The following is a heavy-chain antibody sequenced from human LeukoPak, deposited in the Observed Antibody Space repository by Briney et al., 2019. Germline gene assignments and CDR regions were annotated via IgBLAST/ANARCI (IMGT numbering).Heavy chain of an antibody. CDR1: GDSISSGNYY. CDR2: IYTSGST. V-gene: IGHV4-61*02. CDR3: ARRYSGYDYGYFDY. D-gene: IGHD5-12*01. J-gene: IGHJ4*02. Sequence: SETLSLTCTVSGDSISSGNYYWTWIRQPAGKGLEWIGRIYTSGSTNYNPSLKSRVTMSVDTSKNQFSLKLTSVTAADTAVCYCARRYSGYDYGYFDYWGQGTLVTVSS.